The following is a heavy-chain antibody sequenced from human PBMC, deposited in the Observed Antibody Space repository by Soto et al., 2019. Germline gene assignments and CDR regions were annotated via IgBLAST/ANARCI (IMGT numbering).Heavy chain of an antibody. CDR1: GFPFSSYG. CDR2: ISYDGNNK. V-gene: IGHV3-30-3*01. CDR3: ARDRELGYCISTSCPDYGMDV. J-gene: IGHJ6*02. D-gene: IGHD2-2*01. Sequence: GGSLRLSCAASGFPFSSYGVFWVRQAPGKGLEWVAVISYDGNNKYYADSVKGRFTISRDNSKNTLYLQMNSLRAEDTAVYYCARDRELGYCISTSCPDYGMDVWGQGTTVTVSS.